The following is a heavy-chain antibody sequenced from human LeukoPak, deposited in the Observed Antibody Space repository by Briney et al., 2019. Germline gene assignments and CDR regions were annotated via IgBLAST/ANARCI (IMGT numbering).Heavy chain of an antibody. D-gene: IGHD6-19*01. J-gene: IGHJ5*02. CDR3: ARGREGSGWYRDWFDP. CDR1: GGSFSSYS. CDR2: SYYSGST. Sequence: SETLSLTCAVYGGSFSSYSSSWIWQPPGKGLGWVGYSYYSGSTNYNPSLKSRVTISVDTSKNQFSLKLSPVTAADTAVYYCARGREGSGWYRDWFDPWGQGTLVTVSS. V-gene: IGHV4-59*01.